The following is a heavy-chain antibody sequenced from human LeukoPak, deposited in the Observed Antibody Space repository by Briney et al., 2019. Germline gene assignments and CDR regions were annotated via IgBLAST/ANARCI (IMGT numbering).Heavy chain of an antibody. J-gene: IGHJ4*02. V-gene: IGHV3-23*01. CDR3: AKDRDRITMVRGPFDY. D-gene: IGHD3-10*01. Sequence: GGSLRLSCAASGFTFSSSAMNWVRQAPGKGLEWVAAIAGSGISTYYADSVKGRFTVSRDNSKNTLYLQTNSLRAEDTALYYCAKDRDRITMVRGPFDYWGQGTLVTVSS. CDR1: GFTFSSSA. CDR2: IAGSGIST.